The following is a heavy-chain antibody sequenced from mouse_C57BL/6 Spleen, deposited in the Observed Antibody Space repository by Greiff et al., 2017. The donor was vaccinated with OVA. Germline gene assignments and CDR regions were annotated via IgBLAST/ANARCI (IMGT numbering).Heavy chain of an antibody. J-gene: IGHJ3*01. CDR1: GYTFTSYW. CDR2: IYPGNSDT. D-gene: IGHD1-1*01. CDR3: TRDYGSWAWFAY. Sequence: EVQLQQSGTVLARPGASVKMSCKTSGYTFTSYWMHWVKQRPGQGLEWIGAIYPGNSDTSYNQKFKGKAKLTAVTSASTAYMELSSLTNEDSAVYYCTRDYGSWAWFAYWGQGTLVTVSA. V-gene: IGHV1-5*01.